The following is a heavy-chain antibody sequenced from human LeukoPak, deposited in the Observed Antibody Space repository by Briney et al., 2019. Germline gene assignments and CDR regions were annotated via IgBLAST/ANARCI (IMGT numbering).Heavy chain of an antibody. D-gene: IGHD3-22*01. CDR1: GFTFSSYA. J-gene: IGHJ1*01. Sequence: GGSLRLSCAASGFTFSSYAMSWVRQAPGKGLEWVSAISGSGGSTYYADSVKGRFTISRDNSKNTLYLRMNSLRAEDTAVYYCAKDRPYYDSSGYYLEYFQHWGQGTLVTVSS. CDR3: AKDRPYYDSSGYYLEYFQH. V-gene: IGHV3-23*01. CDR2: ISGSGGST.